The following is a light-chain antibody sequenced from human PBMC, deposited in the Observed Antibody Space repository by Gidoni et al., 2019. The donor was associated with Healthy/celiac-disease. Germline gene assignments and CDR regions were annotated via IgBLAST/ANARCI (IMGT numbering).Light chain of an antibody. CDR2: DAS. V-gene: IGKV3-11*01. CDR1: QSVSSY. Sequence: EIVLTHSPATLSLSPGERATLSCRASQSVSSYLAWYQQTPGQAPRLLIYDASNRATGIPDRFSGSGSGTDFTLTISSLGREDFAVYYCQQRSNWPPLFTFGRGTKVDIK. J-gene: IGKJ3*01. CDR3: QQRSNWPPLFT.